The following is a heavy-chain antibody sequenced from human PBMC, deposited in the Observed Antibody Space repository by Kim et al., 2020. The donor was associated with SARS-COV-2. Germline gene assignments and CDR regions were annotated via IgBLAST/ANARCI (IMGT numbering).Heavy chain of an antibody. Sequence: GGSLRHSCAASGFTFSTYAMYWVRQAPGKGLEWVALISYDGSNEYYADSVKGRFTISRDNSKNTLYLQMNSLRAEDTALFYCAKALLRGVNYYYYGMDV. V-gene: IGHV3-30*18. J-gene: IGHJ6*01. CDR3: AKALLRGVNYYYYGMDV. D-gene: IGHD3-10*01. CDR1: GFTFSTYA. CDR2: ISYDGSNE.